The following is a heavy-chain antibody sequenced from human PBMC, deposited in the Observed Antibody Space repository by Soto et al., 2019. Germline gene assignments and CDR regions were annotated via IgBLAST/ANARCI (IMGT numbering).Heavy chain of an antibody. CDR2: IIPMSGSP. J-gene: IGHJ5*02. CDR3: ARDNFVELRGTGFDP. V-gene: IGHV1-69*01. Sequence: QVHLEQSGTEVKKPGSSVKVSCKASGDTFKSYSINWIRQAPGQGLEWMGGIIPMSGSPDYAQKFQGRVTITADESTSTVYMELSSLRSEDTAIYYCARDNFVELRGTGFDPWCQGTLVIVSS. D-gene: IGHD1-7*01. CDR1: GDTFKSYS.